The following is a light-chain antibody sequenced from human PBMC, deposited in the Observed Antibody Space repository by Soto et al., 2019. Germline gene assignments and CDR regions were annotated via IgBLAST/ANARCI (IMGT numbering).Light chain of an antibody. CDR2: WAS. CDR3: QQYYSTPIT. J-gene: IGKJ5*01. V-gene: IGKV4-1*01. Sequence: DIVMTQSPDSLAVSLVEIATIKCKSSQSVLYSSNNKNYLAWYQQKPGQPPKLLIYWASTRESGVPDRFSGSGSGTDFTLTISSLQAEDVAVYYCQQYYSTPITFGQGTRLEIK. CDR1: QSVLYSSNNKNY.